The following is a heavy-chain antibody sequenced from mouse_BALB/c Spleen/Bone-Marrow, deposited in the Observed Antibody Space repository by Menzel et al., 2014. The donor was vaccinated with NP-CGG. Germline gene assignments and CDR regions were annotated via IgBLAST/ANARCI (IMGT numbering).Heavy chain of an antibody. V-gene: IGHV1-87*01. CDR2: IYPGDGDT. D-gene: IGHD2-1*01. CDR3: ARSGNYWYFDV. CDR1: GYTFTSYW. Sequence: VKLQESGAELARPGASVKLSCKASGYTFTSYWMQWVKQRPGQGLEWIGAIYPGDGDTRYTQKFKGKATLTADKSSSTAYMQLSSLASEDSAVYYCARSGNYWYFDVWGAGITVTVSS. J-gene: IGHJ1*01.